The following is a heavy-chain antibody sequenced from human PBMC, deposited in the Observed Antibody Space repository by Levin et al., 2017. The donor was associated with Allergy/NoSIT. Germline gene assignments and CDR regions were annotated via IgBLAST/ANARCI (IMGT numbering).Heavy chain of an antibody. D-gene: IGHD3-10*01. Sequence: TVGSLRLSCAASGFTFSSYGMHWVRQAPGKGLEWVAVISYDGSNKYYADSVKGRFTISRDNSKNTLYLQMNSLRAEDTAVYYCATGGGIRGVIRSNPPHSYAFDIWGQGTMVTVSS. CDR3: ATGGGIRGVIRSNPPHSYAFDI. J-gene: IGHJ3*02. V-gene: IGHV3-30*03. CDR2: ISYDGSNK. CDR1: GFTFSSYG.